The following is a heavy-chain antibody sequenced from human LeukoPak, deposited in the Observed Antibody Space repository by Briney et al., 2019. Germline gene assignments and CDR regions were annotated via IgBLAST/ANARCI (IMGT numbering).Heavy chain of an antibody. CDR3: ARDRLVRRVSLGGFDP. V-gene: IGHV4-4*07. J-gene: IGHJ5*02. CDR1: GGSISSYY. CDR2: IYSSGST. Sequence: SETLPLTCAVYGGSISSYYWSWVRQPAGKGLEWIGRIYSSGSTNYNPSLKSRVTISVDTSKNQFSLKLSSVTAADTAVYYCARDRLVRRVSLGGFDPWGQGTLVTVSS. D-gene: IGHD1-26*01.